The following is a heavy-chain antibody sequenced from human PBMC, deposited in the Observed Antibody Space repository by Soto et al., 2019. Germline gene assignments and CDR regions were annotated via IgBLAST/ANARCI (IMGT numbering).Heavy chain of an antibody. D-gene: IGHD6-19*01. CDR2: ISYDGSNK. CDR1: GFTFSSYG. V-gene: IGHV3-30*18. J-gene: IGHJ6*02. Sequence: GGSLRLSCAASGFTFSSYGMHWVRQAPGKGLEWVAVISYDGSNKYYADSVKGRFTISRDNSKNTLYLQMNSLRAEDTAVYYCAKDSAVAGTPPSYYYGMDVWGQGTTVTVSS. CDR3: AKDSAVAGTPPSYYYGMDV.